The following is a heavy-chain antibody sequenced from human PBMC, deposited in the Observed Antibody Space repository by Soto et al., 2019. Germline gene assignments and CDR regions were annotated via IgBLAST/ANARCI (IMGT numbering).Heavy chain of an antibody. J-gene: IGHJ4*02. Sequence: GGFLRLSCAASGFTFSSYAMHWVRQAPGKGLEWVAVISYDGSNKYYADSVKGRFTISRDNSKNTLYLQMNSLRAEDTAVYYCARNRAAWSYSSSSFDYWGQGTLVTVSS. CDR1: GFTFSSYA. D-gene: IGHD6-6*01. CDR3: ARNRAAWSYSSSSFDY. V-gene: IGHV3-30-3*01. CDR2: ISYDGSNK.